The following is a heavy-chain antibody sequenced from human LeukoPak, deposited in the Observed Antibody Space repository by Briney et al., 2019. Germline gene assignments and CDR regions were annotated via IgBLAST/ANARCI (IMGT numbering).Heavy chain of an antibody. CDR3: ARHALQQLAVFDY. Sequence: PSETLSPTCTVSGGSISSSSYYWGWIRQPPGKGLEWIGSIYYSGSTYYNSSLKSRVTISVDTSKNQFSLKLSSVTAADTAMYYCARHALQQLAVFDYWGQGTLVTVSS. V-gene: IGHV4-39*01. J-gene: IGHJ4*02. D-gene: IGHD6-13*01. CDR2: IYYSGST. CDR1: GGSISSSSYY.